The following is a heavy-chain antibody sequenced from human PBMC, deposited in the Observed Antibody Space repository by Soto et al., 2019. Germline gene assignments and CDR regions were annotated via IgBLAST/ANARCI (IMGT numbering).Heavy chain of an antibody. CDR3: AKTYYDFWSDYRSSTMDV. CDR1: RFSFSSYG. D-gene: IGHD3-3*01. CDR2: ISYDGRSK. Sequence: QSGGSLRLSCAASRFSFSSYGMHWVRQAPGKGLEWAAFISYDGRSKYYADSVKGRFTISRDNSKNTLYLQVNSLRAEDTAVYYCAKTYYDFWSDYRSSTMDVWGQGTTVTVSS. V-gene: IGHV3-30*18. J-gene: IGHJ6*02.